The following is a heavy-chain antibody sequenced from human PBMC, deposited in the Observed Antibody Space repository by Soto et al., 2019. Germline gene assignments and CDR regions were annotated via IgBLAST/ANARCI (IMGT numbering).Heavy chain of an antibody. CDR2: INHSGST. Sequence: LSLTCAVYGGSFSGYYWSWIRQPPGKGLEWIGEINHSGSTNYNPSLKSRVTISVDTSKNQFSLKLSSVTAADTAVYYCARGPVYVVGATLDYWGQGTLVTVSS. CDR1: GGSFSGYY. CDR3: ARGPVYVVGATLDY. V-gene: IGHV4-34*01. J-gene: IGHJ4*02. D-gene: IGHD1-26*01.